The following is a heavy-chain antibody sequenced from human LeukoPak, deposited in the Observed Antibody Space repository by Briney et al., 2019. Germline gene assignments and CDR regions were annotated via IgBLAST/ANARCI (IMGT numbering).Heavy chain of an antibody. CDR1: GFTFDDYG. CDR2: IKYDASST. V-gene: IGHV3-74*01. J-gene: IGHJ4*02. D-gene: IGHD1-26*01. Sequence: GGSLRLSCAASGFTFDDYGMSWVRQAPGKGLVWVSRIKYDASSTSYADSVKGRFTISRDNAKNTLYLQMNSLRAEDTAVYYCAKETAGGELGYYFDYWGQGTLVTVSS. CDR3: AKETAGGELGYYFDY.